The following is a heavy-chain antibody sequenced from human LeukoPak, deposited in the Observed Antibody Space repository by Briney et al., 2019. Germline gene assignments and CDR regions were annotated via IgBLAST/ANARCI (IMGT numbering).Heavy chain of an antibody. V-gene: IGHV4-39*01. CDR3: ARYYGSGRDPDH. CDR1: GFTSRSYG. D-gene: IGHD3-10*01. CDR2: VFYSGNT. Sequence: GSLRLSCAASGFTSRSYGMSWIRQPPRKGLEWIGSVFYSGNTDYNPSLKSRVIISVDTSKNQFSLTLKSVTATDTAVYFCARYYGSGRDPDHWGQGTLVTVSS. J-gene: IGHJ5*02.